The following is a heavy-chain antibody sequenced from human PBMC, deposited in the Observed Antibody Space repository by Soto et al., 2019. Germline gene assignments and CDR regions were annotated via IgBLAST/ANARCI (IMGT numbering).Heavy chain of an antibody. Sequence: ASVKVSCKASGYTFTSYAMHWVRQAPGQRLEWMGWINAGNGNTKYSQKFQGRVTITRDTSASTAYMELSSLRSEDTAVYYCAREDVLLWFGELLSDAFDPWGQGTLVTVSS. J-gene: IGHJ5*02. CDR3: AREDVLLWFGELLSDAFDP. CDR1: GYTFTSYA. D-gene: IGHD3-10*01. CDR2: INAGNGNT. V-gene: IGHV1-3*01.